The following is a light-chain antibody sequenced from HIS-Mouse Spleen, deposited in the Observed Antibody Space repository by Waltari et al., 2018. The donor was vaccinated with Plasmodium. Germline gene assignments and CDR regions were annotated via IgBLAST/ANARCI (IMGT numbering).Light chain of an antibody. CDR3: QQYNNWPAWT. J-gene: IGKJ1*01. V-gene: IGKV3-15*01. Sequence: EIVMTQSPATLSASPGERAPLSCRASQSVSSNLAWYQQEPGQAPRLLIYGASTRATGIPARFSGSGSGTEFTLTISSLQSEDFAVYYCQQYNNWPAWTFGQGTKVEIK. CDR2: GAS. CDR1: QSVSSN.